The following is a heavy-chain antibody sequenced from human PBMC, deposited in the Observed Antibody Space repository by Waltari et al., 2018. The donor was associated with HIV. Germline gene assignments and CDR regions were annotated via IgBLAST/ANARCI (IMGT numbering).Heavy chain of an antibody. CDR3: VKEHQYSHSWYSYYGMDV. J-gene: IGHJ6*02. CDR1: GFTFSNYG. V-gene: IGHV3-23*01. CDR2: ISGSGGST. D-gene: IGHD6-13*01. Sequence: EVQVLESGGALVQPGGSLRLSCAASGFTFSNYGMSWVRQAPGKGLEWVSTISGSGGSTYYPDSVKGRFTVSRDNSKNTLYLQMNSLRAEDTAVYFCVKEHQYSHSWYSYYGMDVWGQGTTVTVSS.